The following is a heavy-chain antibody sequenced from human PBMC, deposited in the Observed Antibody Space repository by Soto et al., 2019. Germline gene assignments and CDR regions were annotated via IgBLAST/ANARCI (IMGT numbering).Heavy chain of an antibody. Sequence: GGSLRLSCAASGFTFSSYAMSWVRQAPGKGLEWVSAISGSGGSTYYADSVKGRFTISRDNSKNTLYLQMNSLRAEDTAVYYCAKGRTRYCSSTSCPGAFDYWGQGTMVTAPQ. D-gene: IGHD2-2*01. CDR3: AKGRTRYCSSTSCPGAFDY. J-gene: IGHJ4*02. CDR2: ISGSGGST. CDR1: GFTFSSYA. V-gene: IGHV3-23*01.